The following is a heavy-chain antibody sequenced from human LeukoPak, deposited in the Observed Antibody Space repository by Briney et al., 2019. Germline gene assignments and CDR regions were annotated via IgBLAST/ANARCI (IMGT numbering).Heavy chain of an antibody. D-gene: IGHD1-1*01. J-gene: IGHJ4*02. Sequence: PSETLSLTCTVSGGSISSSSYYWGWIRQPPGKGLEWIGRIYTSGRTYYNPSLKSRVTMSVDTSKNQFSLKLSSVTAADTAVYYCARDRGTWNDDGFDYWGQGTLVTVSS. V-gene: IGHV4-39*07. CDR2: IYTSGRT. CDR1: GGSISSSSYY. CDR3: ARDRGTWNDDGFDY.